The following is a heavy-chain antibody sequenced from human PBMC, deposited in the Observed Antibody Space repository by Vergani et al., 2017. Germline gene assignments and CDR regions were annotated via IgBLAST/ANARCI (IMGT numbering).Heavy chain of an antibody. CDR3: AKEGDYDILTGYYXPDY. CDR2: ISGSGGST. J-gene: IGHJ4*02. V-gene: IGHV3-23*01. Sequence: EVQLLESGGGLVQPGGSLRLSCAASGFTFSSYAMSWVRQAPGKGLEWVSAISGSGGSTYYADSVKGRFTISRDNSKNTLYLQMNSLRAEDTAVYYCAKEGDYDILTGYYXPDYWGQGTLVTVSS. CDR1: GFTFSSYA. D-gene: IGHD3-9*01.